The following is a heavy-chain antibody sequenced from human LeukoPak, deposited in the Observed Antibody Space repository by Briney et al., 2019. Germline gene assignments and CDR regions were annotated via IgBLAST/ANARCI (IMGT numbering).Heavy chain of an antibody. CDR2: IYYSGST. D-gene: IGHD2-15*01. CDR3: ARSHCSGGTCYFDY. J-gene: IGHJ4*02. CDR1: GGSISSSSYY. V-gene: IGHV4-39*01. Sequence: PAETLSLTCTVSGGSISSSSYYWGWIRQPPGKGLEWTGYIYYSGSTYYNPSLKGRVAISADTAKNQFSLQVSSVTGADTAVYYCARSHCSGGTCYFDYWGQGTRVTVSS.